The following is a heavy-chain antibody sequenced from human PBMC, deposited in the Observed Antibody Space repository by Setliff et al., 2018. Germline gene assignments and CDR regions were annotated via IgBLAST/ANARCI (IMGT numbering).Heavy chain of an antibody. CDR3: ASCPFFDYGDPKVAWWYFDL. V-gene: IGHV4-34*01. Sequence: PSETLSLTCAVYGGSFSGYYWSWIRQPPGKGLEWIGEINHSGSTNYNPSLKSRVTISVDTSKNQFSLKLSSVTAADTAVYYCASCPFFDYGDPKVAWWYFDLWGRGTLVTVSS. CDR1: GGSFSGYY. CDR2: INHSGST. D-gene: IGHD4-17*01. J-gene: IGHJ2*01.